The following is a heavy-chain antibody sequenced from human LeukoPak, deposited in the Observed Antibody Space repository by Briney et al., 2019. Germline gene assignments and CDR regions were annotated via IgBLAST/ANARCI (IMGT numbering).Heavy chain of an antibody. J-gene: IGHJ4*02. V-gene: IGHV3-20*04. Sequence: GGSPRLXCAASGFTFDDYGMRWVRQAPGKGLEWVSAINWNGGSTGYADSVKGRFTISRDNAKNSLYLQMNSLRAEDTALYYCARDSTQPGPVVVAATYAGFDYWGQGTLVTVSS. CDR1: GFTFDDYG. D-gene: IGHD2-15*01. CDR2: INWNGGST. CDR3: ARDSTQPGPVVVAATYAGFDY.